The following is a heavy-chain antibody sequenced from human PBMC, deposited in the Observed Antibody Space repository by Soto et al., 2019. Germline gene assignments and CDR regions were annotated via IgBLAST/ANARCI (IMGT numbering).Heavy chain of an antibody. Sequence: EVQLVESGGGLVQPGGSLRLSCAASGFTVSSNYMSWVRQAPGKGLEWVSVIYSGGSTYYADSVKGRFTISRDNSKNTLYLLMNSLRAEDTAVYYCARGLLYYGSGSDAFDIWGQGTMVTVSS. CDR2: IYSGGST. CDR3: ARGLLYYGSGSDAFDI. D-gene: IGHD3-10*01. CDR1: GFTVSSNY. V-gene: IGHV3-66*01. J-gene: IGHJ3*02.